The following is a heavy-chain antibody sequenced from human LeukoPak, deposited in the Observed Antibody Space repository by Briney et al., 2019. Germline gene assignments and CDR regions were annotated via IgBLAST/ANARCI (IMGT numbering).Heavy chain of an antibody. Sequence: SGPTLVNPTQPLTLTCTFSWFSLSTSGVGVGWIRQPPGKALEGLALIYWYDDKRYSPSLKSRLTITKDTSKNQVVLTMTNMDPVDTATYYCAHCSGYYDSSGYYQTPYFDYWGQGTLVTVSS. D-gene: IGHD3-22*01. J-gene: IGHJ4*02. V-gene: IGHV2-5*01. CDR1: WFSLSTSGVG. CDR2: IYWYDDK. CDR3: AHCSGYYDSSGYYQTPYFDY.